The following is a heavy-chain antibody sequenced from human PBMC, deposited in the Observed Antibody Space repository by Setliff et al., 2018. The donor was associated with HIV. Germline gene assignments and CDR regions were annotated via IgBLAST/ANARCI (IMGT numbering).Heavy chain of an antibody. CDR3: VATTHNFWSAYTS. J-gene: IGHJ4*02. CDR1: GGAIDDINW. Sequence: SETLSLTCAVSGGAIDDINWWNWVRQSPGKGLEWIGEIYHSGTTNYNPSLKSRVTISVDTSKNQISLRLNPLTAADTAVYYCVATTHNFWSAYTSWGQGTPVTVSS. CDR2: IYHSGTT. D-gene: IGHD3-3*01. V-gene: IGHV4-4*02.